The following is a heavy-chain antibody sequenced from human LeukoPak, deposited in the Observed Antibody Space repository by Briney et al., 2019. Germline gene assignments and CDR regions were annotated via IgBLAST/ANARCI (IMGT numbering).Heavy chain of an antibody. CDR2: TSYDGSKK. D-gene: IGHD7-27*01. V-gene: IGHV3-30*03. J-gene: IGHJ3*02. CDR3: ARDLGIYVFDI. CDR1: GFTFSSYG. Sequence: GRSLRLSCAASGFTFSSYGMDWVRQAPGKGLDWVAGTSYDGSKKYYVDSVKGRFTISRDNSKNTLLLQMNSLRAEDTAVYYCARDLGIYVFDIWGQGTMVTVSS.